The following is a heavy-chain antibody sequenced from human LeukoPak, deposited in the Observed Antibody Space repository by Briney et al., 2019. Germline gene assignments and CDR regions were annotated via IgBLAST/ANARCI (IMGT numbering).Heavy chain of an antibody. J-gene: IGHJ6*03. CDR1: GFTFSGSA. D-gene: IGHD3-10*01. V-gene: IGHV3-73*01. CDR2: IRSKANSYAT. CDR3: TSLYGSGSRANYYYYMDV. Sequence: GGSLRLSCAASGFTFSGSAMHWVRQASGKGLEWVGRIRSKANSYATAYAASVKGRFTISRDDSKNTAYLQMNSLKTEDTAVYYCTSLYGSGSRANYYYYMDVWGKGTTVTVSS.